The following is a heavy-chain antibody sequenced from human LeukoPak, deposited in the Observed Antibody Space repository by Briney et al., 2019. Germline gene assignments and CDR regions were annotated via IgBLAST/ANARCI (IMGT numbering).Heavy chain of an antibody. Sequence: EASVKVSCKASGYTFTNYAMNWVRQAPGQGLEWMGWINTNTGNPTYAQGFTGRFVFSLDTSVSTAYLQISSLKAEDTAIYCCARRSMVQHLDVWGKGTTVTVSS. CDR2: INTNTGNP. D-gene: IGHD3-10*01. J-gene: IGHJ6*04. CDR3: ARRSMVQHLDV. CDR1: GYTFTNYA. V-gene: IGHV7-4-1*02.